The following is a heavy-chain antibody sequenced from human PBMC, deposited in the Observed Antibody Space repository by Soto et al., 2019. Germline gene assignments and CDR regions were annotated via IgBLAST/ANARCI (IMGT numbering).Heavy chain of an antibody. J-gene: IGHJ6*02. D-gene: IGHD1-1*01. CDR3: ARSKNARANWNDVGEGDYYYYYYGMDV. V-gene: IGHV1-69*06. CDR1: GGTFNSYA. Sequence: QVSCKASGGTFNSYAISWVRQAPGQGLEWMGGIIPIFGTANYAQKFQGRVTITADKSTSTAYMELSSLRSEDTAVYYCARSKNARANWNDVGEGDYYYYYYGMDVWGQGTTVTVSS. CDR2: IIPIFGTA.